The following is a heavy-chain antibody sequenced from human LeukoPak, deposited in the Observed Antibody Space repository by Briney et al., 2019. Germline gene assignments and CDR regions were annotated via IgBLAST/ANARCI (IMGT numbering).Heavy chain of an antibody. Sequence: GGSLRLSCAASGFTFSSYGMHWVRQAPGKGLEWEAFIRYDGSNKYYADSVKGRFTISRDNSKNTLYLQMNSLRAEDTAVYYCANPRIVGATRDYWGQGTLVTVSS. D-gene: IGHD1-26*01. J-gene: IGHJ4*02. V-gene: IGHV3-30*02. CDR3: ANPRIVGATRDY. CDR1: GFTFSSYG. CDR2: IRYDGSNK.